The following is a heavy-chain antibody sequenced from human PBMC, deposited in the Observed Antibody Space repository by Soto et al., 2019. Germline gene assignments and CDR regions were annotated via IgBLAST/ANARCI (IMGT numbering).Heavy chain of an antibody. CDR2: IYYSGRT. V-gene: IGHV4-31*03. CDR3: ARGLIWFGESQHLDY. CDR1: GDSIRSGGHY. D-gene: IGHD3-10*01. J-gene: IGHJ4*02. Sequence: QVQLQESGPGLVKPSQTLSLTCTVSGDSIRSGGHYWSWIRQRPGKGLEWIGYIYYSGRTYYNPSLKSRVTISVDTSKNQFSLKVHSVTPADTAVYYCARGLIWFGESQHLDYWGQGTLVAVSS.